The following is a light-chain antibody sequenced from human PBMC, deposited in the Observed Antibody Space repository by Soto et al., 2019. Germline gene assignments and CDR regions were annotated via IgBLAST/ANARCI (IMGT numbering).Light chain of an antibody. Sequence: DTQMTQSPSSLSASVGDRVTITCRASQGIYNYLAWYQQKPGKVPKILIYAAFSLVSGVPSRFIGSGSGTDFTLTISSLQPEDVATYYCQKCNSAPFTFGPGTKVDIK. CDR2: AAF. J-gene: IGKJ3*01. CDR1: QGIYNY. V-gene: IGKV1-27*01. CDR3: QKCNSAPFT.